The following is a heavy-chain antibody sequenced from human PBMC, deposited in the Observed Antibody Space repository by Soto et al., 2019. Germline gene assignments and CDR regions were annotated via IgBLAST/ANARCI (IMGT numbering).Heavy chain of an antibody. V-gene: IGHV3-23*01. D-gene: IGHD2-15*01. CDR3: AKAGCSGGTCYLYYFDY. Sequence: PLLESGGGLVQPGGSLKLSCAASGFTFSNYAMSWVRQAPGKGLEWVSTISGRGGNTYYADSVKGRFTISRDNSRNTLYLQMDSLRVEDSAVYSCAKAGCSGGTCYLYYFDYWGQGALVTVSS. J-gene: IGHJ4*02. CDR1: GFTFSNYA. CDR2: ISGRGGNT.